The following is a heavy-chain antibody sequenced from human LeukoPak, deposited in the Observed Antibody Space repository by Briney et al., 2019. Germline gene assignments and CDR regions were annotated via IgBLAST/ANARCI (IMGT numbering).Heavy chain of an antibody. V-gene: IGHV3-7*01. J-gene: IGHJ4*02. CDR2: IKQDGSEK. CDR1: GFTYCSLW. D-gene: IGHD2-15*01. Sequence: GGSLRLSCAACGFTYCSLWMSWVRQAPGKGLEWVANIKQDGSEKYYVDSVKGRFTISRDNAKNSLYLQMNSLRADDTAVYYCGRDLAPYCSGGSCKHYWGQGTLVTVSS. CDR3: GRDLAPYCSGGSCKHY.